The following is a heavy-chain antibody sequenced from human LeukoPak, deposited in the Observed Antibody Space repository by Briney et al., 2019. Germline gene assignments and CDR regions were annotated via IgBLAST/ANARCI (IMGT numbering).Heavy chain of an antibody. CDR2: ISAYNGNT. Sequence: GASVKVSCKASGYTFTNYGIAWVRQAPGQGLEWMGWISAYNGNTNYAQKLQGRVTMTTDTSTSTAYMELRSLRSDDTAVYYCARDPRYCSSISCPRGAFDIWGQGTMVTVSS. CDR3: ARDPRYCSSISCPRGAFDI. CDR1: GYTFTNYG. V-gene: IGHV1-18*04. J-gene: IGHJ3*02. D-gene: IGHD2-2*01.